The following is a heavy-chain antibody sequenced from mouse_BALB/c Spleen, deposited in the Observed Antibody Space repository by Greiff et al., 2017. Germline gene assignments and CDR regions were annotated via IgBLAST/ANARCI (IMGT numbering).Heavy chain of an antibody. J-gene: IGHJ2*01. CDR1: GFTFSSYG. CDR2: ISSGGSYT. V-gene: IGHV5-6*01. Sequence: EVKLVESGGDLVKPGGSLKLSCAASGFTFSSYGMSWVRQTPDKRLEWVATISSGGSYTYYPDSVKGRFTISRDNAKNTLYLQRSSLKSEETAMYYCARQPYYFDDWGQGTTLTVSS. CDR3: ARQPYYFDD.